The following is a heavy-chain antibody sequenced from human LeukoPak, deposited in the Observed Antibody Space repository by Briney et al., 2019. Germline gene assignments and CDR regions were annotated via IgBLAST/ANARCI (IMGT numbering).Heavy chain of an antibody. J-gene: IGHJ5*02. CDR3: ARDLTSSSWYLFDP. CDR1: GGSISSGDYY. D-gene: IGHD6-19*01. V-gene: IGHV4-30-4*02. CDR2: IYYSGST. Sequence: PSETLSLTCTVSGGSISSGDYYWSWIRQPPGKGLEWIGYIYYSGSTYYNPSLKSRVTISIDASRHQFSLKLSSVTAADTAVYYCARDLTSSSWYLFDPWGQGILVTVSS.